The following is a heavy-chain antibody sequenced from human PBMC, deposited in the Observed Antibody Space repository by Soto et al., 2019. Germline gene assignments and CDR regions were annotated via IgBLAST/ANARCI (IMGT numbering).Heavy chain of an antibody. J-gene: IGHJ5*02. D-gene: IGHD3-10*01. CDR1: GGSISSGDYY. Sequence: QVQLQESGPGLVKPSQTLSLTCTVSGGSISSGDYYWSWIRQPPGKGLEWIGYIYYSGSTYYNPSLKSRVTTSXXTXKXXFSLKLSSVTAADTAVYYCARASTRMVRGVSWFDPWGQGTLVTVSS. CDR3: ARASTRMVRGVSWFDP. CDR2: IYYSGST. V-gene: IGHV4-30-4*01.